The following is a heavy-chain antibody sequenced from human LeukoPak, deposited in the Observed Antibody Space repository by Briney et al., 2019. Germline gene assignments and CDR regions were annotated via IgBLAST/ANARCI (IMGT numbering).Heavy chain of an antibody. V-gene: IGHV4-59*01. D-gene: IGHD2-21*01. CDR1: GGSINGYY. Sequence: SETLSLTCTVSGGSINGYYWSWIRQPPGKGLEWIGYVYYSGSTKYNPSLKSRITISVDTSKNQFSLKLTSVTAADTAVYYCATGPALGFIANFGLWGRGTLVTVSS. CDR3: ATGPALGFIANFGL. CDR2: VYYSGST. J-gene: IGHJ2*01.